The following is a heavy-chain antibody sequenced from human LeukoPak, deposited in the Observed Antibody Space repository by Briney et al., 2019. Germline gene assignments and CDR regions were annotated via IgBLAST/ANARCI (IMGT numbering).Heavy chain of an antibody. V-gene: IGHV4-59*01. J-gene: IGHJ3*02. Sequence: PSETLSLTCTVSGGSISSYYWSWIRQSPEKGLEWIGYIHYSGSTNYNPSLKSRVTISVDRPKNQFSLKLSPVTAADTAVYYCARDDDGWDAFDIWGQGTMVTVSS. CDR1: GGSISSYY. CDR2: IHYSGST. D-gene: IGHD5-24*01. CDR3: ARDDDGWDAFDI.